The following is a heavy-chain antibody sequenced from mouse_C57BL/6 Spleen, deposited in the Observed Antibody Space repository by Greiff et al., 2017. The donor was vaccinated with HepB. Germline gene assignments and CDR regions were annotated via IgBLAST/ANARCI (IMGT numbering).Heavy chain of an antibody. CDR1: GYAFSSSW. V-gene: IGHV1-82*01. Sequence: QVQLQQSGPELVKPGASVKISCKASGYAFSSSWLNWVKQRPGKGLEWIGRIYPGDGDTNYNGKFKGKATLTADKSSSTAYMQLSSLTSEDSAVYFCAIPIYYDYDGFAYWGQGTLVTVSA. J-gene: IGHJ3*01. CDR3: AIPIYYDYDGFAY. D-gene: IGHD2-4*01. CDR2: IYPGDGDT.